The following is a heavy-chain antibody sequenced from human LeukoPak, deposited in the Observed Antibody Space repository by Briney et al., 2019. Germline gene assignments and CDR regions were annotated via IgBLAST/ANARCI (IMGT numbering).Heavy chain of an antibody. Sequence: GGSLRLSCAASGFTFSSYSMNWVRQAPGKGLEWVSSISSSSSYIYYADSVKGRFTISRDNAKNSLYLQMNSLRAEDTAVYYCARDEGYCSSTSCYPPGSFDYRGQGTLVTVSS. CDR2: ISSSSSYI. CDR1: GFTFSSYS. V-gene: IGHV3-21*01. J-gene: IGHJ4*02. CDR3: ARDEGYCSSTSCYPPGSFDY. D-gene: IGHD2-2*01.